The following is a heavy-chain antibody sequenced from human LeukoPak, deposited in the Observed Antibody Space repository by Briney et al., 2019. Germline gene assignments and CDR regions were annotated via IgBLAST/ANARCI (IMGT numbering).Heavy chain of an antibody. V-gene: IGHV4-39*02. CDR1: GGSISSSSYY. CDR2: IYYTGST. CDR3: AREDGGGDCYLP. Sequence: SETLSLTCTVSGGSISSSSYYGRWIRQPPGKGLEWIGSIYYTGSTYYNPSLKSRVTISVDTSKNQFSLKLSSVTAADTAVYYCAREDGGGDCYLPWGPGTLVTVSS. J-gene: IGHJ5*02. D-gene: IGHD2-21*02.